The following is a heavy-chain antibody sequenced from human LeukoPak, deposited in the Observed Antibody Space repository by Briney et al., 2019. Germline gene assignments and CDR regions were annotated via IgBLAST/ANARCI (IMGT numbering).Heavy chain of an antibody. V-gene: IGHV4-38-2*01. CDR3: ARGGGYIAVAGPLGY. CDR2: IYHSGST. Sequence: SETLSLTCAVSGYSISSGYYWGWIRQPPGKGLEWIGSIYHSGSTYYNPSLKSRVTISVDTSKNQFSLKLSSVTAADTAVYYCARGGGYIAVAGPLGYWGLGTLVTVSS. J-gene: IGHJ4*02. CDR1: GYSISSGYY. D-gene: IGHD6-19*01.